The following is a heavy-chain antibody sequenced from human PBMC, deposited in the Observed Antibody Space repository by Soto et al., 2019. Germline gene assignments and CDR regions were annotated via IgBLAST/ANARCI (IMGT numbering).Heavy chain of an antibody. CDR2: IYYTGNT. J-gene: IGHJ6*02. V-gene: IGHV4-59*01. Sequence: SETLSLTCSISEGSISTYYWTWIRQSPGKGLEWIGYIYYTGNTKYNPSLQSRVTMSVDSAKNQFSLNLRSVTAADTGVYYCARDHRGRGLWFGERAGGDYGLDVCGRGTTLTVSS. CDR1: EGSISTYY. CDR3: ARDHRGRGLWFGERAGGDYGLDV. D-gene: IGHD3-10*01.